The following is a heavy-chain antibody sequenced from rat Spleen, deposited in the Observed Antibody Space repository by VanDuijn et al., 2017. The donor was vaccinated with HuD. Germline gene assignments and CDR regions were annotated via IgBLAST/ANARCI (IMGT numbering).Heavy chain of an antibody. CDR3: TRGYYFDY. D-gene: IGHD1-6*01. V-gene: IGHV5-25*01. CDR1: GFTFSSFV. CDR2: ITSAGGNT. Sequence: EVQLVESGGGLVQPGRSLKLSCAASGFTFSSFVMAWVRHAPKKGLEWVASITSAGGNTFYPDSVKGRFTISRDNAKSTLYLQMDSLRSEDTATYYCTRGYYFDYWGQGTLVTVSS. J-gene: IGHJ3*01.